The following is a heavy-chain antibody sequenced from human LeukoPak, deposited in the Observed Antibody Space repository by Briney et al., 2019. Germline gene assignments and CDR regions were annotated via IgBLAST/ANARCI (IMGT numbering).Heavy chain of an antibody. J-gene: IGHJ3*02. CDR3: ARDSNKWDYEAFDI. CDR1: GYTFTSYG. Sequence: GASVKVSCKASGYTFTSYGISWVRQAPGQGLEWMGWISGNNGNPNYAQKFQGRVTMTTETSTSTAYMELRSLRSDDTAVYYCARDSNKWDYEAFDIWGQGTMVTVSS. D-gene: IGHD1-7*01. CDR2: ISGNNGNP. V-gene: IGHV1-18*01.